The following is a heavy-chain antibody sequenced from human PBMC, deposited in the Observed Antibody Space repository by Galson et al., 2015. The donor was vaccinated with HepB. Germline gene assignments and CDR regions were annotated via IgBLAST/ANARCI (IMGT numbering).Heavy chain of an antibody. D-gene: IGHD6-19*01. V-gene: IGHV3-30*18. J-gene: IGHJ4*02. Sequence: SLRLSCAASGFTFIRYGMHWVRQAPGKGLEWVAVISSDGSNKYYADSVKGRFTISRDNSKNTLYLQMNSLRAEDTALYYCAKDPYLYSALAGTMAGFDYWGQGTLVTVSS. CDR3: AKDPYLYSALAGTMAGFDY. CDR1: GFTFIRYG. CDR2: ISSDGSNK.